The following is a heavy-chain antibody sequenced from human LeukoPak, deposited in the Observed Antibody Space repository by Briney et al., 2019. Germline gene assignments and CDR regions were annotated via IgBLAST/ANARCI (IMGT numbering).Heavy chain of an antibody. CDR2: INPNSGGT. CDR3: ARAPSSGWSGNWFDP. CDR1: GYTFTGYY. Sequence: GESLKISCKGSGYTFTGYYMHWVRQAPGQGLEWMGWINPNSGGTNYAQKFQGRVTMTRDTSISTAYMELSRLRSDDTAVYYCARAPSSGWSGNWFDPWGQGTLVTVSS. V-gene: IGHV1-2*02. D-gene: IGHD6-19*01. J-gene: IGHJ5*02.